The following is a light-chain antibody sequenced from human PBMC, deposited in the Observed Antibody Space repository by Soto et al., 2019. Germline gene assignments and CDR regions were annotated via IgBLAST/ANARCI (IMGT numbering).Light chain of an antibody. Sequence: EIVLTQSPATLSLSPGDRATLSCRASHSVGSLLAWYRQKPGQAPRLLIYFGSNRAAGIPPRFSGSGSGTEFTLTIDSLQPEDFALFYCQQRSSCPWTFGQGTMVDIX. CDR3: QQRSSCPWT. V-gene: IGKV3-11*01. CDR1: HSVGSL. CDR2: FGS. J-gene: IGKJ1*01.